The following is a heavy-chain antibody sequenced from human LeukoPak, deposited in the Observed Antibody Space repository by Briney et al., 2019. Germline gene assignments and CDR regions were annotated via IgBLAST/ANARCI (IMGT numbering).Heavy chain of an antibody. V-gene: IGHV4-59*08. CDR1: GGSISSYY. CDR3: ARSGYSSGSTDY. CDR2: IYYSGST. J-gene: IGHJ4*02. D-gene: IGHD6-19*01. Sequence: SETLSLTCTVSGGSISSYYWSWIRQPPGKGLEWIGYIYYSGSTNYNPSLKSRVTISVDTSKNQFSLKLSSVTAADTAVYYCARSGYSSGSTDYWGQGTLVTVSS.